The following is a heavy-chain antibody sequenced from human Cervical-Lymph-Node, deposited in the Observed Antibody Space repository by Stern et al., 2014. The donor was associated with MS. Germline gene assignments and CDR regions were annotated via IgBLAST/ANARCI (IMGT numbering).Heavy chain of an antibody. D-gene: IGHD6-13*01. CDR1: GDSFTNYW. CDR3: ARLWQQPNWFDL. J-gene: IGHJ5*02. CDR2: IYPGDSDT. V-gene: IGHV5-51*01. Sequence: EVHLVESGAEVKKPGESLKISCKGSGDSFTNYWIGWVRQMPGKGLEWMGIIYPGDSDTRYSPSFQGQVTISADKSINTASLHWSSLKASDTAMYYCARLWQQPNWFDLWGQGTLVTVSS.